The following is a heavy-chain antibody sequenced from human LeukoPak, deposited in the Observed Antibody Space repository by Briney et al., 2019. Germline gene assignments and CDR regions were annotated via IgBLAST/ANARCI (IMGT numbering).Heavy chain of an antibody. V-gene: IGHV3-74*01. J-gene: IGHJ5*02. CDR2: ISTDGSST. CDR3: ARTRTLPIAGGFDT. Sequence: PGGSLRLSCAATGFMFSSYSMNWVRQGPGKGLVWVSRISTDGSSTDYADSVKGRFTISRENAKNTLYLQMNSLRAEDTAVYYCARTRTLPIAGGFDTWGQGSLVTVSS. CDR1: GFMFSSYS. D-gene: IGHD3-16*01.